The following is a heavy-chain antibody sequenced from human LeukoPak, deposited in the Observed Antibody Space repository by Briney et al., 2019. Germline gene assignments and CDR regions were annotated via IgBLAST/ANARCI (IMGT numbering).Heavy chain of an antibody. CDR2: ISSSSSYI. J-gene: IGHJ4*02. Sequence: GGSLRLSCAASGFTFSSYTMTWVRQAPGKGLEWVSSISSSSSYIYYADSVKGRFTISRDNAKNSLYLQTNSLRAEDAAVYYCARELQVWSPDFDYWGQGTLVTVSS. V-gene: IGHV3-21*01. D-gene: IGHD5-18*01. CDR1: GFTFSSYT. CDR3: ARELQVWSPDFDY.